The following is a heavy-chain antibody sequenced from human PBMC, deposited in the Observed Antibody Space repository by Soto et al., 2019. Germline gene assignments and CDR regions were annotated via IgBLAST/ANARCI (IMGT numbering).Heavy chain of an antibody. CDR1: GYTLTGYF. V-gene: IGHV1-2*02. CDR2: INPNSGGT. J-gene: IGHJ4*02. Sequence: ASLKVSCKASGYTLTGYFIHWVRQAPGQGLEWMGWINPNSGGTDYSQKFQGRVTMTRDSSITTAYMELSSLRSDDTAVYYCARANSGDDDEFDYWGQGTPVTVSS. D-gene: IGHD5-12*01. CDR3: ARANSGDDDEFDY.